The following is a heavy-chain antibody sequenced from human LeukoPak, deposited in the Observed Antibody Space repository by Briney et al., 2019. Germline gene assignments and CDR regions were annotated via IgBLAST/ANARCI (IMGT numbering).Heavy chain of an antibody. Sequence: PGGSLRLSCAASGFTFSSYWMSWVRQAPGKGLEWVANIKQDGSEKYYADSVKGRFTISRDNSKNTLYLQMNSLRAEDTAVYYCAKDRGGSYLYFDYWGQGTLVTVSS. D-gene: IGHD1-26*01. CDR2: IKQDGSEK. CDR1: GFTFSSYW. V-gene: IGHV3-7*01. J-gene: IGHJ4*02. CDR3: AKDRGGSYLYFDY.